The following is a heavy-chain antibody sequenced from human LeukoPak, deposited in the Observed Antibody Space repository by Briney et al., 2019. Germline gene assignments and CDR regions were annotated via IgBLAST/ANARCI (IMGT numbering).Heavy chain of an antibody. Sequence: ASVKVSCKASGYAFTSYYMHWVRQAPGQGLEWMGIINPSGGSTSYAQKFQGRVTMTRDTSTSTVYMELSSLRSEDTAVYYCARVGAGADFDYWGQGTLVTVSS. CDR3: ARVGAGADFDY. CDR2: INPSGGST. D-gene: IGHD1-26*01. V-gene: IGHV1-46*01. CDR1: GYAFTSYY. J-gene: IGHJ4*02.